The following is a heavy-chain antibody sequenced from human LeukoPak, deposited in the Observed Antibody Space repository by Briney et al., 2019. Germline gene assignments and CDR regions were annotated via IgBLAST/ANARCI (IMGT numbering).Heavy chain of an antibody. J-gene: IGHJ4*02. V-gene: IGHV4-4*07. CDR2: IYSSGST. CDR1: GGSISSYY. CDR3: ARGGIVHGDYTVQGLNYFDY. D-gene: IGHD4-17*01. Sequence: KPSETLSLPCTVAGGSISSYYWSWIRQPAGKGLEWIGRIYSSGSTNYNPSLKSRVTMSVDTSKNQFSLKLTSVTAADTAVYYCARGGIVHGDYTVQGLNYFDYWGQGTLVTVSS.